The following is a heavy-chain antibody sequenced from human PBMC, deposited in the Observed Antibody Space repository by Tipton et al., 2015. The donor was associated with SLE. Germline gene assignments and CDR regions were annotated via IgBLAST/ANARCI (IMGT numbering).Heavy chain of an antibody. Sequence: TLSLTCTVSGGSISSSGYYWSWIRQPPGKGLEWIGEINHSGSTNYNPSLKSRVTISVDTSKNQFSLKLSSVTAADTAVYYCARDRLPSIAAAGRFFDYWGQGTLVTVSS. CDR1: GGSISSSGYY. CDR2: INHSGST. D-gene: IGHD6-13*01. V-gene: IGHV4-39*07. J-gene: IGHJ4*02. CDR3: ARDRLPSIAAAGRFFDY.